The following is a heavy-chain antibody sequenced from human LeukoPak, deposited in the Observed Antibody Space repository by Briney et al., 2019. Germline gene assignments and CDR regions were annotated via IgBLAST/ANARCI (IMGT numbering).Heavy chain of an antibody. CDR3: ASFSGSYFDYYYYYYMDV. CDR2: INPNSGGT. V-gene: IGHV1-2*02. D-gene: IGHD1-26*01. Sequence: ASVKVSCKASGYTFTGYYMHWVRQAPGQGLEWMGGINPNSGGTNYAQKFQGRVTMTRDTSISTAYMELSRLRSDDTAVYYCASFSGSYFDYYYYYYMDVWGKGTTVTVSS. J-gene: IGHJ6*03. CDR1: GYTFTGYY.